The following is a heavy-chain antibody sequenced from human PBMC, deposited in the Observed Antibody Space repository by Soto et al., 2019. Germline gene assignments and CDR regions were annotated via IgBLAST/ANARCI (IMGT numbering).Heavy chain of an antibody. J-gene: IGHJ6*02. D-gene: IGHD2-2*01. V-gene: IGHV3-15*07. CDR1: GFTFSNAW. CDR3: TTVRGSLRYCSSTSCRYPYYYYGMDV. CDR2: IKSKTDGGTT. Sequence: GGSLRLSCAASGFTFSNAWMNWVRQAPGKGLEWVGRIKSKTDGGTTDYAAPVKGRFTISRDDSKNTLYLQMNSLKTEDTAVYYCTTVRGSLRYCSSTSCRYPYYYYGMDVWGQGTTVTVSS.